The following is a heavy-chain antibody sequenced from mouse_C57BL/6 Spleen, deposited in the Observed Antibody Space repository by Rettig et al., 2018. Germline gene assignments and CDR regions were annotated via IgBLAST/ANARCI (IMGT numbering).Heavy chain of an antibody. V-gene: IGHV9-3*01. CDR1: GYTFTTYG. CDR3: AGGGYYDYDGRYFDV. Sequence: QIQLVQSGPELKKPGETVKISCKASGYTFTTYGMSWVKQAPGKGLKWLGWINTYSGVPTYADDFKGRFAFSLETSASTAYWQSNNRKDEDTATYCCAGGGYYDYDGRYFDVWGTGTTVTVSS. J-gene: IGHJ1*03. CDR2: INTYSGVP. D-gene: IGHD2-4*01.